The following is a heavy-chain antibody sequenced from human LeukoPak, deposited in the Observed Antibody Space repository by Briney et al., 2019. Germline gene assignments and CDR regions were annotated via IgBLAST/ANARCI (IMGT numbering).Heavy chain of an antibody. CDR1: GFAFSSSG. D-gene: IGHD2-15*01. J-gene: IGHJ6*03. V-gene: IGHV3-30*02. Sequence: GGSLRLSCAASGFAFSSSGIHWVRQAPGKGLEWVAFIRYDGSIKYYADSVKGRFTISRDNSKNTVSLEMNSLGGEDTAVYYRAKGVVYVDVWGRGTTVTVSS. CDR2: IRYDGSIK. CDR3: AKGVVYVDV.